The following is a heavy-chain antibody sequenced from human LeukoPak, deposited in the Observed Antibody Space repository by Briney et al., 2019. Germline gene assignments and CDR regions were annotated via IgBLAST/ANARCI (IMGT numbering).Heavy chain of an antibody. V-gene: IGHV3-43*02. D-gene: IGHD2/OR15-2a*01. CDR1: GFSFRDFS. J-gene: IGHJ4*02. CDR2: VCGDGGVT. CDR3: PKGNNSLSVNFDY. Sequence: PGGSLRLSCAASGFSFRDFSIHWGRQAPGKGLEWVSLVCGDGGVTHYADSVKGRVTISRDKSKNSLCLKITNLIVGETSCFSCPKGNNSLSVNFDYWGQGTLVTVSS.